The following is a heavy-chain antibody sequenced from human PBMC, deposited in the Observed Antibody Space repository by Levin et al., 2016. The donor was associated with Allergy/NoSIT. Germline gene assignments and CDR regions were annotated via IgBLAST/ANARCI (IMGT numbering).Heavy chain of an antibody. CDR2: MNPNSGNT. J-gene: IGHJ4*02. V-gene: IGHV1-8*01. Sequence: WVRQAPGQGLEWMGWMNPNSGNTGYAQKFQGRVTMTRNTSISTAYMELSSLRSEDTAVYYCASSIAARPGFDYWGQGTLVTVSS. CDR3: ASSIAARPGFDY. D-gene: IGHD6-6*01.